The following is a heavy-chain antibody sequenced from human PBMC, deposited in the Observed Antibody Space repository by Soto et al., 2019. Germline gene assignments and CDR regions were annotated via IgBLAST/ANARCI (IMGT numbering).Heavy chain of an antibody. CDR2: TYYRSKWYN. CDR3: ARDLWLVGCGAFDI. CDR1: GDSVSSNSAA. J-gene: IGHJ3*02. V-gene: IGHV6-1*01. Sequence: SQTLSLTCVISGDSVSSNSAAWNWIRQSPSRGLEWLGRTYYRSKWYNDYAVSVKSRITINPDTSKNQFSLQLNSVTPEDTAVYYCARDLWLVGCGAFDIWGQGTMVTVSS. D-gene: IGHD6-19*01.